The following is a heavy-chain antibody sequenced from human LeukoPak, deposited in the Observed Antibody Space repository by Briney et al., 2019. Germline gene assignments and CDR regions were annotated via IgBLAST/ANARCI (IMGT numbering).Heavy chain of an antibody. V-gene: IGHV1-18*01. CDR2: ISAYNGNT. J-gene: IGHJ1*01. Sequence: GASVTVSCTASGYTFTSYGISWVRQAPGQGLEWMGWISAYNGNTNYAQKLQGRVTMTTDTSTSTAYMELRSLRSDDTAVYYCARVPDYVEYFQHWGQGTLVTVSS. D-gene: IGHD3-10*02. CDR3: ARVPDYVEYFQH. CDR1: GYTFTSYG.